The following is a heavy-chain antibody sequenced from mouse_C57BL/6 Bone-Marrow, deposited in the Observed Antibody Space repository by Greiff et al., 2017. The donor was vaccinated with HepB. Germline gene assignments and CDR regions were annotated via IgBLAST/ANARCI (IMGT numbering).Heavy chain of an antibody. J-gene: IGHJ4*01. V-gene: IGHV1-80*01. CDR3: ARKIYSNYPYYYAMDY. CDR1: GYAFSSYW. Sequence: VQLQQSGAELVKPGASVKISCKASGYAFSSYWMNWVKQRPGKGLEWIGQIYPGDGDTNYNGKFKGKATLTADKSSSTAYMQLSSLTSEDSAVYFCARKIYSNYPYYYAMDYWGQGTSVTVSS. CDR2: IYPGDGDT. D-gene: IGHD2-5*01.